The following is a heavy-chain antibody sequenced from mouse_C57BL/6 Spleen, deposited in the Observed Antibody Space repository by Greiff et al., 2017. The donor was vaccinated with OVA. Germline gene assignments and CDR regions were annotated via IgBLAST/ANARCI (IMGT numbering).Heavy chain of an antibody. Sequence: VQLQQSGAELVRPGSSVKLSCKASGYTFTSYWMHWVKQRPIQGLEWIGNIDPSDSETHYNQKFKDKATLTVDKSSSTAYMQLSSLTSEDSAVYYCAREEGLRLDYWGQGTTLTVSS. V-gene: IGHV1-52*01. CDR1: GYTFTSYW. CDR3: AREEGLRLDY. D-gene: IGHD1-1*01. CDR2: IDPSDSET. J-gene: IGHJ2*01.